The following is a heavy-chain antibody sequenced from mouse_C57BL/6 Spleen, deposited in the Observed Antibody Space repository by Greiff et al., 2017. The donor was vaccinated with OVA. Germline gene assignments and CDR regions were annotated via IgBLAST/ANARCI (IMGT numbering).Heavy chain of an antibody. CDR3: ALNGYNYAMDY. CDR2: ISYDGSN. V-gene: IGHV3-6*01. Sequence: EVKLLESGPGLVKPSQSLSLTCSVTGYSITSGYYWNWIRQFPGNKLEWMGYISYDGSNNYNPSLKNRISITRDTSKNQFFLKLNSVTTEDTATYYCALNGYNYAMDYWGQGTSVTVSS. J-gene: IGHJ4*01. D-gene: IGHD2-2*01. CDR1: GYSITSGYY.